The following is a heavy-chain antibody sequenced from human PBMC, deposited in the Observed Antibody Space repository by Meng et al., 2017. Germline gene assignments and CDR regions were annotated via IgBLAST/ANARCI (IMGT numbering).Heavy chain of an antibody. V-gene: IGHV3-74*01. CDR3: ARWWRYCSGGSCYLGDAFDI. Sequence: GGSLRLSCAASGFTFSSYWMHWVRQAPGKGLVWVSRINSDGSSTSYADSVKGRFTISRDNAKNTLYLQMNSLRAEDTAVYYCARWWRYCSGGSCYLGDAFDIWGQGTMATFPS. CDR2: INSDGSST. CDR1: GFTFSSYW. J-gene: IGHJ3*02. D-gene: IGHD2-15*01.